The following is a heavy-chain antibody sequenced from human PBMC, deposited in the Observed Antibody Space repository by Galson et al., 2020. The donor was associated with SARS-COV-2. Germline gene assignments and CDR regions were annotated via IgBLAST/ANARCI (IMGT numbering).Heavy chain of an antibody. Sequence: SETLSLTCTVPGGSISSYYWSWIRQPPGKGLEWIGYIYYRGSTNYNPSLKSRVTISVDTSKNQFSLKLSSVTAADTAVYYCASHYDSSGYYEGAFDIWGQGTMVTVSS. CDR3: ASHYDSSGYYEGAFDI. D-gene: IGHD3-22*01. CDR1: GGSISSYY. V-gene: IGHV4-59*01. J-gene: IGHJ3*02. CDR2: IYYRGST.